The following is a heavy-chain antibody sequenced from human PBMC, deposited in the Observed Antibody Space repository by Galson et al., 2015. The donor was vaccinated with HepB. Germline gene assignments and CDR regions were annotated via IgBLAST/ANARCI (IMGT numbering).Heavy chain of an antibody. Sequence: SLRLSCAASGFTFSSYAMNWVRQAPGKGLEWVSGIGASDGRTYYADSVKGRFTISRDNSKNTVSLQMNSLKADDTAVYYCAKYCTGGSRSSQYYGLDVWGQGTTVTVSS. J-gene: IGHJ6*02. CDR2: IGASDGRT. CDR3: AKYCTGGSRSSQYYGLDV. V-gene: IGHV3-23*01. D-gene: IGHD2-8*02. CDR1: GFTFSSYA.